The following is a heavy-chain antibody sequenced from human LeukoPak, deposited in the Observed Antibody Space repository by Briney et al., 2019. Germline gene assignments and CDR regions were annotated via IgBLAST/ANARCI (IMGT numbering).Heavy chain of an antibody. CDR1: GFTFSSYA. J-gene: IGHJ6*02. D-gene: IGHD2-8*01. CDR3: AKDRMAWAI. CDR2: ISDSGAKK. V-gene: IGHV3-23*01. Sequence: GGSLRLSCAASGFTFSSYAMSWVRQAPGKGLEWVSAISDSGAKKYFTDSVKGRFTISRDNSKNTLYLQMDSLRVEDTAVYYCAKDRMAWAIWGQGTAVTVSS.